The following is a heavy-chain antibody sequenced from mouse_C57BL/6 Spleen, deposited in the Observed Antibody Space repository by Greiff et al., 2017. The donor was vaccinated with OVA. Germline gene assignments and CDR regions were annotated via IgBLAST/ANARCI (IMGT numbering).Heavy chain of an antibody. V-gene: IGHV1-64*01. CDR2: IHPNSGST. J-gene: IGHJ1*03. D-gene: IGHD4-1*01. CDR3: ARLTGRGYFDV. CDR1: GYTFTSYW. Sequence: QVQLQQPGAELVKPGASVKLSCKASGYTFTSYWMHWVKQRPGQGLEWIGMIHPNSGSTNYNEKFKSKATLTVDKSSSTAYMQLSSLTSEDSAVYYCARLTGRGYFDVWGTGTTVTVSS.